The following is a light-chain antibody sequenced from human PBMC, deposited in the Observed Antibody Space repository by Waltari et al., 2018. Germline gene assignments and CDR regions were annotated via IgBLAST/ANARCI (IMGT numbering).Light chain of an antibody. CDR3: QQRSNFIT. Sequence: EIVLTQSPATLSLSPGERATLSCRASQSVSSYLAWYQQKPGQAPRLLIYDASNRATGIPARFSGSGSGTDFTLTISSLEPEDFAVYYCQQRSNFITFGPGTKVDFK. V-gene: IGKV3-11*01. J-gene: IGKJ3*01. CDR2: DAS. CDR1: QSVSSY.